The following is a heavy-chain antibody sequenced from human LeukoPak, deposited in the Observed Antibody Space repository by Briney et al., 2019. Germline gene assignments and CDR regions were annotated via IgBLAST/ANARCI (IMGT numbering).Heavy chain of an antibody. Sequence: SVKVSCKASGGTFSSYAISWVRQAPGQGLEWMGGIIPIFGTANYAQKFQGRVTITADESTSTAYMELSSLRSEDTAVYYCARAKYYYDSSGRDAFDIWGRGTMVTVSS. CDR2: IIPIFGTA. CDR1: GGTFSSYA. J-gene: IGHJ3*02. CDR3: ARAKYYYDSSGRDAFDI. V-gene: IGHV1-69*13. D-gene: IGHD3-22*01.